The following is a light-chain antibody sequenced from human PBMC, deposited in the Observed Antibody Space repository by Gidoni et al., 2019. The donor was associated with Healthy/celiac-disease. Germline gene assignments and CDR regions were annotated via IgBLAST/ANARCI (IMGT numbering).Light chain of an antibody. CDR1: QSISSY. J-gene: IGKJ5*01. Sequence: IQMPQSPSSLSASVGDRVTITCRASQSISSYLNWYQQKPGKAPKLLIYAASSLQSGVPPRFSGSGSGTDFTLTISSLQHEDFATYYCQQSYSTLSITFGQGTRLEIK. CDR3: QQSYSTLSIT. V-gene: IGKV1-39*01. CDR2: AAS.